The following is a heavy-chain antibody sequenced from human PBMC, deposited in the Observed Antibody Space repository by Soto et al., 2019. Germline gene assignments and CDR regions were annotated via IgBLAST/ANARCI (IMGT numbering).Heavy chain of an antibody. J-gene: IGHJ4*02. CDR2: IYHSGTT. CDR1: GYSINSGYY. D-gene: IGHD3-9*01. V-gene: IGHV4-38-2*02. Sequence: SETLSLTCTVSGYSINSGYYWGWVRQSPGKGLEWIGTIYHSGTTYYNPSLKSRVTISVDTSKNQFSLKLNSVTAADTAVYYCATLTPPFDYWGQGTLVTVSS. CDR3: ATLTPPFDY.